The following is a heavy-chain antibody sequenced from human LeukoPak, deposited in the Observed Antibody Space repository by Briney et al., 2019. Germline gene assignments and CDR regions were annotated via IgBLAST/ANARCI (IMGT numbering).Heavy chain of an antibody. V-gene: IGHV3-21*01. J-gene: IGHJ6*04. CDR3: AELGITMIGGV. CDR2: ISTRSRYI. Sequence: GGSLRLSCAASGFTFNNFIMNWVRQAPGKGLEWVSSISTRSRYIYYADSMKGRFTISRDNAKNSLYLQMNSLRAEDTAVYYCAELGITMIGGVWGKGTTVTISS. D-gene: IGHD3-10*02. CDR1: GFTFNNFI.